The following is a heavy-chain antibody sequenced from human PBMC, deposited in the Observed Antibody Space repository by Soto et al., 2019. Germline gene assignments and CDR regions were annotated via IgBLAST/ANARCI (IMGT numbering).Heavy chain of an antibody. D-gene: IGHD3-10*01. Sequence: QVQLQESGPGLVKPSQTLSLTCTVSGGSISSGGYYWSWIRQHPGKGLEWIGYIYYSGSTYYNPSLRSRVTISVDTSKNQFSLKLSSVTAADTAVYYCARVVVRGVSSFEDYWGQGTLVTVSS. J-gene: IGHJ4*02. V-gene: IGHV4-31*03. CDR3: ARVVVRGVSSFEDY. CDR2: IYYSGST. CDR1: GGSISSGGYY.